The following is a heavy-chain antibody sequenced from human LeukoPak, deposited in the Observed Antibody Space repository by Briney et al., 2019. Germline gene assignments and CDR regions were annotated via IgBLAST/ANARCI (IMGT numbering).Heavy chain of an antibody. D-gene: IGHD2-2*01. V-gene: IGHV1-2*02. CDR3: ANICSSTSCYGGNIDY. J-gene: IGHJ4*02. CDR1: GYTFTGYY. Sequence: ASVKASCKASGYTFTGYYMHWVRQAPGQGLEWMGWINPNSGGTNYAQKFQGRVTMTRDTSISTAYMELSRLRSDDTAVYYCANICSSTSCYGGNIDYWGQGTLVTVSS. CDR2: INPNSGGT.